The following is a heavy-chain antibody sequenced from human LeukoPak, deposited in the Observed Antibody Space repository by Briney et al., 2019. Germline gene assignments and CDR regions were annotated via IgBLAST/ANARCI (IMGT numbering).Heavy chain of an antibody. D-gene: IGHD4-23*01. CDR1: GGTFSSYA. CDR3: ARERYDYGGNYYYYGMDV. V-gene: IGHV1-69*13. CDR2: IFPIFGTA. J-gene: IGHJ6*02. Sequence: ASVKVSCKASGGTFSSYAISWVRQAPGQGLEWMGGIFPIFGTANYAQKFQGRVTITADESTSTAYMELSSLRSEDTAVYYCARERYDYGGNYYYYGMDVWGQGTTVTVSS.